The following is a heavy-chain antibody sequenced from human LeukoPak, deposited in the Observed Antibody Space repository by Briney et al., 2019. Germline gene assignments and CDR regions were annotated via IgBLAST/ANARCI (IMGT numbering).Heavy chain of an antibody. D-gene: IGHD3-16*01. CDR1: GYTLTELS. CDR2: FDPEDGET. CDR3: ATDPTFRGGYDN. V-gene: IGHV1-24*01. J-gene: IGHJ4*01. Sequence: ASVKVSFKVSGYTLTELSMHWVRQAPGKGLEWMGGFDPEDGETIYAQKFQGRVTMTEDTSTDTAYMELSSLRSEDTAVYYCATDPTFRGGYDNWGQGTLVTVSS.